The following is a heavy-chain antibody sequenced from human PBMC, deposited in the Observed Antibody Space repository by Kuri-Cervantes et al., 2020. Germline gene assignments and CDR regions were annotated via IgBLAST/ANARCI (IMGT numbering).Heavy chain of an antibody. V-gene: IGHV3-7*01. CDR1: GFTFSSSW. D-gene: IGHD6-25*01. CDR2: IKQDGSEQ. J-gene: IGHJ4*02. Sequence: GESLKISCAASGFTFSSSWMTWVRQVPGKGLEWVANIKQDGSEQNYVDSVKGRFTISGDNAKSSLYLEMSSLRGDDTAVYYCGRGGGYPSFWGQGTLVTVSS. CDR3: GRGGGYPSF.